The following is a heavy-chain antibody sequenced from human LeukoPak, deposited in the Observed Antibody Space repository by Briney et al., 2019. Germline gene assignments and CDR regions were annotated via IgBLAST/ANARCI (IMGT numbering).Heavy chain of an antibody. V-gene: IGHV4-38-2*01. J-gene: IGHJ5*02. CDR2: IYYRGST. CDR1: GYSLCSGYY. D-gene: IGHD3-22*01. Sequence: KSSETLSLTCAVSGYSLCSGYYWGWIRQPPGKGLDWIARIYYRGSTLYNPSVKTRVTISGDPSKNQFSLKLTSVTAADTAVYYCARHGDYYDISGYYYVWFDPWGRGTLVTVSS. CDR3: ARHGDYYDISGYYYVWFDP.